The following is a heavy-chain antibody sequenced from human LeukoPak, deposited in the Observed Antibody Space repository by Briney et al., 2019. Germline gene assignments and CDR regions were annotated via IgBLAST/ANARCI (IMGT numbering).Heavy chain of an antibody. CDR2: ITRSSTYT. J-gene: IGHJ4*01. CDR3: STDPRLLIY. D-gene: IGHD2-8*01. V-gene: IGHV3-21*04. Sequence: GGSLRLSCTASGFTFGDYAMSWVRQAPGKGLEWVSSITRSSTYTFYADSVKGRFTISRDNAKNSLYLQMNSLRPDDTALYYCSTDPRLLIYWGHGTLVTVSS. CDR1: GFTFGDYA.